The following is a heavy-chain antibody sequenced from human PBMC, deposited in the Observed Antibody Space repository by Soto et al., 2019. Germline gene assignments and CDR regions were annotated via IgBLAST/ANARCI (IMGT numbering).Heavy chain of an antibody. CDR2: ISYDGSNK. Sequence: GGSLRLSCAASGFTFSSYGMHWVRQAPGKRLEWVAVISYDGSNKYYADSVKGRFTISRDNSKNTLYLQMNSLRAEDTAVYYCAKDLSGSYFHWGQGTLVTVSS. D-gene: IGHD1-26*01. V-gene: IGHV3-30*18. J-gene: IGHJ4*02. CDR1: GFTFSSYG. CDR3: AKDLSGSYFH.